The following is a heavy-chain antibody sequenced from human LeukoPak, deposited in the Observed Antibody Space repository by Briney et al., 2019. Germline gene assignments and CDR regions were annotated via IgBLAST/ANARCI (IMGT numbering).Heavy chain of an antibody. CDR1: GFTVSSNY. Sequence: PGGSLRLSCAASGFTVSSNYMSWVRQAPGKGLEWVSVIYSGGSTYYADSVKGRFTISRDNSKNTVYLQMNSLRAEDTAVYYCARVKDYGDYGFDYWGQGTLVTVSS. J-gene: IGHJ4*02. CDR3: ARVKDYGDYGFDY. V-gene: IGHV3-53*01. CDR2: IYSGGST. D-gene: IGHD4-17*01.